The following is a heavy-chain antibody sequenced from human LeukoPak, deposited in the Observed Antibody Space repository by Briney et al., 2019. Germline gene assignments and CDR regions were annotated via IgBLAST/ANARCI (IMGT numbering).Heavy chain of an antibody. V-gene: IGHV3-21*01. CDR3: ARLFDYGDYRAEPY. CDR2: ISTGSNYI. J-gene: IGHJ4*02. D-gene: IGHD4-17*01. Sequence: AGSLRLSCAASGFTFSSYWMHWVRQAPGKGLEWVSSISTGSNYIYYADSVKGRFTISRDNAKNSLYLQMNSLLAEDTAVYYCARLFDYGDYRAEPYWGQGTLVTVSS. CDR1: GFTFSSYW.